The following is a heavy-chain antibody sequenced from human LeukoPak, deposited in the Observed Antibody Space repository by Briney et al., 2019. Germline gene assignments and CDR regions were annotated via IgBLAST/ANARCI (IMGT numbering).Heavy chain of an antibody. CDR3: AKPGGFGNRLLYYFDY. CDR1: GFTFSSYG. CDR2: IRYDGSNK. Sequence: GGSLRLSCAASGFTFSSYGMHWVRQAPGKGLEWVAFIRYDGSNKYYADSVKGRFTISRDNSKNTLYLQMNSLRAEDTAGYYCAKPGGFGNRLLYYFDYWGQGTLVTVSS. J-gene: IGHJ4*02. D-gene: IGHD3-3*01. V-gene: IGHV3-30*02.